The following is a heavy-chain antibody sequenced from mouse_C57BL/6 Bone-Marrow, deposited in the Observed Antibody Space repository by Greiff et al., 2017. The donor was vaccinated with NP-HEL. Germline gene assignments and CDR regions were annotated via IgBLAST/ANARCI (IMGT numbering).Heavy chain of an antibody. Sequence: VKLMESGPGLVKPSPSLFLTCSITGFPITSCYYWFLIRKSPRKLLEWMGYITHSGETFYNPYLQSPVPITRETSKNQFFLQLNSVTTEDTAMYYGAGDSGAYDGHLGFAYWGQGTLVTVSA. CDR2: ITHSGET. V-gene: IGHV12-3*01. CDR1: GFPITSCYY. CDR3: AGDSGAYDGHLGFAY. D-gene: IGHD2-3*01. J-gene: IGHJ3*01.